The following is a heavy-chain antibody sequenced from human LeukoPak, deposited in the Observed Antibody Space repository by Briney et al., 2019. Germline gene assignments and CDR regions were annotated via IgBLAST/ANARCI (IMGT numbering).Heavy chain of an antibody. V-gene: IGHV3-23*01. J-gene: IGHJ4*02. Sequence: PGGSLRLSCAVSGFTFCSYAMSWGRQAPGPGLEWVSVISDSGDYTSYADSVRGRFTISRDNSRNTLYLQMISLRPEDTAVYYCAKDTSIGKYCTNGVCSPFDYWGQGTLVTVSS. CDR2: ISDSGDYT. CDR3: AKDTSIGKYCTNGVCSPFDY. D-gene: IGHD2-8*01. CDR1: GFTFCSYA.